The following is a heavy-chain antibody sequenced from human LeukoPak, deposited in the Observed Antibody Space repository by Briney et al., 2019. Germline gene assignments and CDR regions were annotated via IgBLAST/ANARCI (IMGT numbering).Heavy chain of an antibody. CDR1: GFTFDDYA. Sequence: PGGSLRLSCAASGFTFDDYAMHWVRQAPGKGLEWVSGISWNSGSIGYADSVKGRFTISRDNAKNSLYLQMNSLRAEDTALYYCAKSWRTEWGSGSPFDYWGQGTLVTVSP. V-gene: IGHV3-9*01. D-gene: IGHD3-10*01. CDR2: ISWNSGSI. J-gene: IGHJ4*02. CDR3: AKSWRTEWGSGSPFDY.